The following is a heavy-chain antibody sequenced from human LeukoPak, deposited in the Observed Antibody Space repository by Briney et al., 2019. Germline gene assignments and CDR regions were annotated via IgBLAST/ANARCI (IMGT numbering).Heavy chain of an antibody. CDR1: GFTFSSYA. Sequence: PGGSLRLSRAASGFTFSSYAMSWVRQAPGKGLEWVSAISGSGGSTYYADSVKGRFTISRDNSKNTLYLQMNSLRAEDTAVYYCAKDRSYGGNSGDNYFDYWGQGTLVTVSS. D-gene: IGHD4-23*01. CDR3: AKDRSYGGNSGDNYFDY. CDR2: ISGSGGST. J-gene: IGHJ4*02. V-gene: IGHV3-23*01.